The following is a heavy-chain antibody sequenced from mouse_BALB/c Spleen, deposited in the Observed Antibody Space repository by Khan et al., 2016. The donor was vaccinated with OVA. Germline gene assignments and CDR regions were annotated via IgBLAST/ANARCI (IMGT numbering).Heavy chain of an antibody. J-gene: IGHJ4*01. V-gene: IGHV1-74*01. D-gene: IGHD1-2*01. CDR3: ARRGITTATYHYAMDY. CDR1: GYSFTSYW. CDR2: IHPSDSDT. Sequence: QVQLKQSGAELVRPGASVKLSCKASGYSFTSYWMNWVKQRPGQGLEWIGMIHPSDSDTRLNQKFKDKATLTVDKSSSTASMQLIRPTSEDSAVYYCARRGITTATYHYAMDYWGQGTSVTVST.